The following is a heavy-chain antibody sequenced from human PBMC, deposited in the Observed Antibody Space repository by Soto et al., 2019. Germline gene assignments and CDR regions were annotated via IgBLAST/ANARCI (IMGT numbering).Heavy chain of an antibody. Sequence: PSETLSLTCTVSGGSISSGGYYWSWIRQHPGKGLEWIGYIYYSGCTYYNPSLKSRVTILVDTSKNQFSLKLSSVTAADTAVYYCASSTVTSNYYYYYGMDVWGQGTTVTVSS. CDR1: GGSISSGGYY. CDR2: IYYSGCT. CDR3: ASSTVTSNYYYYYGMDV. J-gene: IGHJ6*02. V-gene: IGHV4-31*03. D-gene: IGHD4-17*01.